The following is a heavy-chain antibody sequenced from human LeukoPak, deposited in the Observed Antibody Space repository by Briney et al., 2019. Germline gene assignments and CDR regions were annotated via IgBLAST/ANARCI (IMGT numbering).Heavy chain of an antibody. D-gene: IGHD6-19*01. CDR2: INHSGST. V-gene: IGHV4-34*01. CDR1: GGSFSGYY. J-gene: IGHJ6*02. Sequence: PSETLSLTCAVYGGSFSGYYWSWIRQPPGKGLEWIGEINHSGSTNYNPSLKSRVTISVDTSKNQFSLKLSSVTAADTAVYYCARGLAVAEGGMDVWGQGTTVTVSS. CDR3: ARGLAVAEGGMDV.